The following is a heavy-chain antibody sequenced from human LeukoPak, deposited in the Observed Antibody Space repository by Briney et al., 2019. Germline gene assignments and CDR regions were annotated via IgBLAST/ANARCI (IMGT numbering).Heavy chain of an antibody. CDR1: GFTFSSYS. D-gene: IGHD2-2*01. CDR2: ISSSSSYI. Sequence: PGGSLRLSCAASGFTFSSYSMNWVRQAPGKGLEWVSSISSSSSYIYYADSVKGRFTISRDNAKNSLYLQMNSLRAEDTAVYYCARDEYQLQIPYYYYYMDVWGKGTTVTISS. J-gene: IGHJ6*03. CDR3: ARDEYQLQIPYYYYYMDV. V-gene: IGHV3-21*01.